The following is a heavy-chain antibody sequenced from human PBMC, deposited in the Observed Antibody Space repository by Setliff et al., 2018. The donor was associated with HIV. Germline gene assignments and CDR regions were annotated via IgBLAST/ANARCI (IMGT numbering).Heavy chain of an antibody. D-gene: IGHD1-20*01. J-gene: IGHJ3*02. CDR1: GFTFDNYA. CDR2: IWYDGLEK. CDR3: AKDGAVITPGGALDI. V-gene: IGHV3-33*06. Sequence: PGGSQRLSCAASGFTFDNYAMHWVRQAPGKGLEWVAVIWYDGLEKYYGDSVKGRFTVSRDNSKNTLTLQMKSLRAEDTAIYYCAKDGAVITPGGALDIWGQGTMVTVSS.